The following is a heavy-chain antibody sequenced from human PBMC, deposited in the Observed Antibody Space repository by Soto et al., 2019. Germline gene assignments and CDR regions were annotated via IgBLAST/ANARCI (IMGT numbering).Heavy chain of an antibody. Sequence: SETLSLTCAVYGGSFSGYYWSWIRQPPGKGLEWIGEINHSGSTNYNPSLKSRVTISVDTSKNQFSLKLSSVTAADTAVYYCARGSSIAASRVFPGNWFDPWGQGTLVTVSS. CDR3: ARGSSIAASRVFPGNWFDP. CDR2: INHSGST. J-gene: IGHJ5*02. CDR1: GGSFSGYY. V-gene: IGHV4-34*01. D-gene: IGHD6-6*01.